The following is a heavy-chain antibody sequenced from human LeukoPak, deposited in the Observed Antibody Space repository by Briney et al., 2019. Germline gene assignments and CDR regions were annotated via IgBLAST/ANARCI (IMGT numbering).Heavy chain of an antibody. CDR1: GYTFTGYY. V-gene: IGHV1-2*02. Sequence: ASVKVSCKASGYTFTGYYMHWVRQAPGQGLEWMGWINPNSGGTNYAQKFQGRVTMTRDTSISTAYMELSRLRSDDTAVYYCARVVGGVWNCDGYFDYWGQGTLVTVSS. CDR3: ARVVGGVWNCDGYFDY. D-gene: IGHD3-16*01. CDR2: INPNSGGT. J-gene: IGHJ4*02.